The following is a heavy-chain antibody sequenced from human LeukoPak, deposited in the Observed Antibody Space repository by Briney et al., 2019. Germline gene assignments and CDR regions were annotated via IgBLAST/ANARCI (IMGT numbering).Heavy chain of an antibody. J-gene: IGHJ4*02. CDR2: ISVSGENT. CDR3: AKYGSGSYYNGLY. Sequence: PRRSLRLSSAASLFTFSSYAMTWVRQAPGKGLQWVSTISVSGENTYYADSVKGRFTISRDISKSTLYLQMNSLRDEDTAVYYCAKYGSGSYYNGLYWGEGTLVTVSS. D-gene: IGHD3-10*01. CDR1: LFTFSSYA. V-gene: IGHV3-23*01.